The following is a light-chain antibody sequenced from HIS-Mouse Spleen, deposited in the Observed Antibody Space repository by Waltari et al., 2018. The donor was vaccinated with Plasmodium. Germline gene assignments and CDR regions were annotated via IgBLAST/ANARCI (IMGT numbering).Light chain of an antibody. CDR1: QSVSSN. CDR3: QQYNNWPYT. Sequence: EIVMTQSPATLSVSPGERANLSCRARQSVSSNLAGYQQKPGQAPRLRIYGASTRATGIPARFSGSGSGTEFTLTISSMQSEDFAVYYCQQYNNWPYTFGQGTKLEIK. V-gene: IGKV3-15*01. CDR2: GAS. J-gene: IGKJ2*01.